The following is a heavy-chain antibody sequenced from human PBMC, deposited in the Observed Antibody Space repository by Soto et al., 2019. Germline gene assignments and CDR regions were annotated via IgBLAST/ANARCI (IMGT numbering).Heavy chain of an antibody. J-gene: IGHJ5*02. Sequence: PGGSLRLSCAASGFTFSNAWMSWVRQAPGKGLEWVGRIKSKVDSATTDYAAPVKGRFSISRDDSRNTLYLQMNSLKIEDTAVYYCTTDDPINRTWGQGTLVTVSS. CDR3: TTDDPINRT. CDR1: GFTFSNAW. CDR2: IKSKVDSATT. V-gene: IGHV3-15*01.